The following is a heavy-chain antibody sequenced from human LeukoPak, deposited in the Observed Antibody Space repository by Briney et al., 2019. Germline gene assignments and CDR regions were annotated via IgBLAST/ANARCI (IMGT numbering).Heavy chain of an antibody. CDR3: AKDVYHNSGSSK. D-gene: IGHD6-19*01. V-gene: IGHV3-48*03. CDR1: GFTFSSYE. CDR2: ISSSGSTI. Sequence: GGSLRLSCAASGFTFSSYEMNWVRQAPGKGLEWVSYISSSGSTIYYADSVKGRFTISRDNSKNTLYLQMNSPRADDTAVYYCAKDVYHNSGSSKWGQGTLVTVSS. J-gene: IGHJ4*02.